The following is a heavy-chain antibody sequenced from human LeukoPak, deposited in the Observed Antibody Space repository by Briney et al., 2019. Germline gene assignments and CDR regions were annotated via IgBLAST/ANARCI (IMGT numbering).Heavy chain of an antibody. D-gene: IGHD4-17*01. V-gene: IGHV1-2*02. Sequence: ASVKVSCKASGYTFTGYYMHWVRQAPGQGLEWMGWINPNSGGTNYAQKFQGGVTMTRDTSISTAYMELSRLRSDDTAVYYCARDSYGDYRTAYFDYWGQGTLVTVSS. CDR3: ARDSYGDYRTAYFDY. CDR1: GYTFTGYY. CDR2: INPNSGGT. J-gene: IGHJ4*02.